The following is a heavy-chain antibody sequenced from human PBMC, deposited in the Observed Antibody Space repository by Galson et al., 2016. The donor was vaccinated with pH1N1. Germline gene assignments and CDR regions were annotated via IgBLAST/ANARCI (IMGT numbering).Heavy chain of an antibody. J-gene: IGHJ3*01. Sequence: SLRLSCAAFDIDFRHSDMHWVRQAAGKGLEWVSTIGTHDDTFYSDSVKGRFTISRKDAKNSLYLQMNSLRTGDTAVHYCAKNRHIGRADGRPLDFWGQGTMVTISS. CDR3: AKNRHIGRADGRPLDF. V-gene: IGHV3-13*01. CDR1: DIDFRHSD. CDR2: IGTHDDT. D-gene: IGHD1-26*01.